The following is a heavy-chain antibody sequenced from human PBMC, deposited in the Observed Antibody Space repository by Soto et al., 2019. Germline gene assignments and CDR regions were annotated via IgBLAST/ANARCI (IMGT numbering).Heavy chain of an antibody. CDR1: GFSLSTSGVG. CDR2: IYWNDDK. D-gene: IGHD2-15*01. V-gene: IGHV2-5*01. Sequence: QITLKESGPTLVKPTQTLTLTCTFSGFSLSTSGVGVGWIRQPPGKALEWLALIYWNDDKRYSPSLKSRLIITKDTSKNQVVLTMTNMDPVDTGTYYCAHRSYCSGGSCYSWILTQVHHDWFDPWGQGTLVTVSS. CDR3: AHRSYCSGGSCYSWILTQVHHDWFDP. J-gene: IGHJ5*02.